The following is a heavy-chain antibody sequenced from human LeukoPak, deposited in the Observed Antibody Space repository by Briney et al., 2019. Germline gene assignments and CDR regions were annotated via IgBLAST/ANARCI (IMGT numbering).Heavy chain of an antibody. CDR3: AKGTTKGDSGSSSFDY. Sequence: GGSLRLSCAASGFTFTTYGMSWVRQAPGKGLQWVSGISGGGGSTYYADSVKGRFTISRDNSKNTLYLRMNSLRADDTAVYYCAKGTTKGDSGSSSFDYWGQGTLVTVSS. CDR1: GFTFTTYG. D-gene: IGHD3-10*01. V-gene: IGHV3-23*01. CDR2: ISGGGGST. J-gene: IGHJ4*02.